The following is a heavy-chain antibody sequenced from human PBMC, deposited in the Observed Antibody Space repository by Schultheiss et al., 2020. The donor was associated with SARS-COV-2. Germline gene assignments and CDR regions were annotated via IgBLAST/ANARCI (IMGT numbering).Heavy chain of an antibody. CDR3: AREIVGATVFQHYGMDV. J-gene: IGHJ6*02. D-gene: IGHD1-26*01. CDR2: MYHSGAT. CDR1: GYSLSGGYI. V-gene: IGHV4-38-2*02. Sequence: SETLSLTCSVSGYSLSGGYICGWIRQAPGKGLEWIATMYHSGATFYNPSLRSRVSISVDSSNNQFSLKLSSVTAEDTAVYYCAREIVGATVFQHYGMDVWGQGTTVTVSS.